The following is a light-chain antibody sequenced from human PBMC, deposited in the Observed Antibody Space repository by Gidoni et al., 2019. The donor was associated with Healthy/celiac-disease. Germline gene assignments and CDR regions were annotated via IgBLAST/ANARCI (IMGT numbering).Light chain of an antibody. CDR3: HPSSSLPWT. V-gene: IGKV6-21*02. J-gene: IGKJ1*01. CDR1: QSIGSS. CDR2: YAS. Sequence: EIVLTQSPDFQSVTPKEKVTITCRASQSIGSSLHWYQPKPGQSPKLLIKYASQSISGVPSGFSGSGSGTDFTLTINSLGAEDAATFYCHPSSSLPWTFGQGTKVEIK.